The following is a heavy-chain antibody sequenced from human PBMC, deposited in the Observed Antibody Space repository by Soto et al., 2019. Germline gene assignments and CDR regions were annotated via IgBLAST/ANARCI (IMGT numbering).Heavy chain of an antibody. J-gene: IGHJ4*02. CDR2: ISYGSTTI. Sequence: PGGSLRLSYAASGFSFSNYCMNWVRQGPGKGVEWISYISYGSTTIYYADSVKGRFTVSRDNAKNSLYLQLNSLRDEDTAVYYCASKATHFSFDYWGQGTLVTVSS. V-gene: IGHV3-48*02. CDR1: GFSFSNYC. CDR3: ASKATHFSFDY.